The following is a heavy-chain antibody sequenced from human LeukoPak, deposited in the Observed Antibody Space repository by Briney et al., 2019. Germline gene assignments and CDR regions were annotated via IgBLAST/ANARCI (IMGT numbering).Heavy chain of an antibody. Sequence: PGGSLRLSCAASGFTLSSYWMSWVRQAPGKGLEWLSHISSSSSFTHYADSVEGRFTISRDNAKNSLYLQMNSLRAEDTALYYCARDLFSGYDPRTFDLWGQGTLVTVSS. D-gene: IGHD5-12*01. J-gene: IGHJ4*02. CDR1: GFTLSSYW. CDR3: ARDLFSGYDPRTFDL. V-gene: IGHV3-21*05. CDR2: ISSSSSFT.